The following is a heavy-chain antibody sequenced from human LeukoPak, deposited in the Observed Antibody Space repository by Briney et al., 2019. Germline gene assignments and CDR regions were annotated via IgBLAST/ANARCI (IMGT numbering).Heavy chain of an antibody. V-gene: IGHV3-23*01. D-gene: IGHD3-16*02. CDR3: AKVAYDFVWGTYRPPFDY. CDR1: GFTFSSHA. Sequence: GGSLRLSCAASGFTFSSHAMSWVRQAPGKGLEWVSGISGSGGSTYYADSVKGRFTISRDNSKSTLYLQMSSLRAEDTAVYYCAKVAYDFVWGTYRPPFDYWGQGTLVTVSS. CDR2: ISGSGGST. J-gene: IGHJ4*02.